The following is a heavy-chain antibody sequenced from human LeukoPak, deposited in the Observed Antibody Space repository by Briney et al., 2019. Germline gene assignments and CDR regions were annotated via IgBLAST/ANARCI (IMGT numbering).Heavy chain of an antibody. V-gene: IGHV4-31*03. J-gene: IGHJ3*02. CDR3: ARDGAYGSGTAGDAFDI. CDR1: GGSISSGGYY. CDR2: IYYSGST. Sequence: SESLSLTCTVSGGSISSGGYYWSWIRQHPGKGLEWIGYIYYSGSTYYNPSLKSRVTISVDTSKNQFSLKLSSVTAADTAVYYCARDGAYGSGTAGDAFDIWGQGTMVTVSS. D-gene: IGHD3-10*01.